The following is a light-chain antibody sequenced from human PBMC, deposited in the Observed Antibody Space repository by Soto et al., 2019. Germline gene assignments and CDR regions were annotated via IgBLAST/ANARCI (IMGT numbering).Light chain of an antibody. CDR3: QQYGDYNSPRYS. CDR2: ATS. J-gene: IGKJ2*03. V-gene: IGKV3-20*01. Sequence: EIVLTQSPGTLSLSPGDRVTLSCRASQNVSSNYLAWYQQKPGQAPSLLIYATSARATGIPDRFSGSGSGTDFTLTISRLEPVDFAMYYCQQYGDYNSPRYSFGQGTRLEI. CDR1: QNVSSNY.